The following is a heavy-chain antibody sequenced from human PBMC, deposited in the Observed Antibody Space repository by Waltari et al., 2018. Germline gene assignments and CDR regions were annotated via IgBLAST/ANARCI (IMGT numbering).Heavy chain of an antibody. Sequence: QVQLMESGPGLVRPSETLSLTCNVSGGSITSDYWSLVRPPPGKGLEWVGYIYHSGTTTHNPSLRSRFSISVDTSKTQFSLKLNYVTAADTAVYYCARGHSTGWYLSHWGRGALVTVSS. CDR2: IYHSGTT. D-gene: IGHD6-19*01. J-gene: IGHJ1*01. CDR1: GGSITSDY. CDR3: ARGHSTGWYLSH. V-gene: IGHV4-59*01.